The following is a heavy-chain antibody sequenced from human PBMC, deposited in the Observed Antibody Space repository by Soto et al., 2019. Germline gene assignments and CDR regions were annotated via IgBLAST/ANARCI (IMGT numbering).Heavy chain of an antibody. CDR1: GYTFTSYY. J-gene: IGHJ3*02. CDR2: INPSGGNT. CDR3: AGGEQNCSGGSCARGAFDI. Sequence: QVQLVQSGAEVKKPGASVKVSCKASGYTFTSYYMHWVRQAPGQGLEWMGIINPSGGNTSYAQKFQGRVTMTGDTSTSTVYMEQSSLRSEDTAVYYCAGGEQNCSGGSCARGAFDIWGQGTMVTVSS. D-gene: IGHD2-15*01. V-gene: IGHV1-46*01.